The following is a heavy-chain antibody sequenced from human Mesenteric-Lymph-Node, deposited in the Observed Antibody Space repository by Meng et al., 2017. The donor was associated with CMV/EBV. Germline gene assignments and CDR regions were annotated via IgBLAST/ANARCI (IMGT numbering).Heavy chain of an antibody. J-gene: IGHJ6*02. V-gene: IGHV4-30-4*01. Sequence: SETLSLTCTVSGGSIRSGDYYWSWIRQPPGKGLEWVGYTSYTGSTYYNPSLKSRVTISVDTSKNQFSLKLSSVTAADTAVYYCARDGLQGYDFWSGYSGNYGMDVWGQGTTVTVSS. CDR3: ARDGLQGYDFWSGYSGNYGMDV. CDR2: TSYTGST. D-gene: IGHD3-3*01. CDR1: GGSIRSGDYY.